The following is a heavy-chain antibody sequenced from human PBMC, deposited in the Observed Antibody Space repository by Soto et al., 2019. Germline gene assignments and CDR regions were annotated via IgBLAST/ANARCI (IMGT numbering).Heavy chain of an antibody. CDR1: RFPFSNRA. CDR3: AEWARYCSGADCRA. J-gene: IGHJ5*02. D-gene: IGHD2-15*01. CDR2: ISGSGTIT. V-gene: IGHV3-23*01. Sequence: EVQLLESGGGLVQPGGSLRLSCAASRFPFSNRAMSWVRQAPGKGLEWVSAISGSGTITHYADSVKGRFTISRDTSKNTLYLQMNSLRADDTAVYYCAEWARYCSGADCRAWGQGTLVTVSS.